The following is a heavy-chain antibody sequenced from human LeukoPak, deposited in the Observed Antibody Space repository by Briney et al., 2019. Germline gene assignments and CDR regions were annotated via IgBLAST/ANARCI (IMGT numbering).Heavy chain of an antibody. D-gene: IGHD3-9*01. CDR2: IYYSGST. Sequence: SETLSLTCTVSGGSISSSSYYWGWIRQPPGKGLEWIGSIYYSGSTYYNPSLKSRVTISVDTSKNQFSLKLSSVTAADTAVYYCARLGVNYDILTGYYPYYFDYWGQGTLVTVSS. J-gene: IGHJ4*02. CDR3: ARLGVNYDILTGYYPYYFDY. V-gene: IGHV4-39*01. CDR1: GGSISSSSYY.